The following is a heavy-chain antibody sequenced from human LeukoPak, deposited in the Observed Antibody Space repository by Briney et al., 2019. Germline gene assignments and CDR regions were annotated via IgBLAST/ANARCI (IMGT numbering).Heavy chain of an antibody. Sequence: GGSLRLSCAASGFTFSSYGMHWVRQAPGKGLEWVAFIRYDRSNKYYADSVKGRFTISRDNSKNTLYLQMNSLRAEDTAVYYCAKDGSIFGVVRAEFDYWGQGTLVTVSS. CDR3: AKDGSIFGVVRAEFDY. J-gene: IGHJ4*02. D-gene: IGHD3-3*01. CDR2: IRYDRSNK. CDR1: GFTFSSYG. V-gene: IGHV3-30*02.